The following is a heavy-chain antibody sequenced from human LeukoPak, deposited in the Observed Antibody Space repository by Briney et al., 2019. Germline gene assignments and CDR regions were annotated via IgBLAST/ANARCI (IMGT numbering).Heavy chain of an antibody. D-gene: IGHD3-10*01. Sequence: SETLSLTCTVSGGSISSSSYYWGWIRQPPGKGLEWIGSIYYSGSTYYNPSLKSRVTISVDTSKNQFSLKLSSVTAADTAVYYCARAGSGSYYLSYYYMDVWGKGATVTVSS. J-gene: IGHJ6*03. V-gene: IGHV4-39*01. CDR2: IYYSGST. CDR3: ARAGSGSYYLSYYYMDV. CDR1: GGSISSSSYY.